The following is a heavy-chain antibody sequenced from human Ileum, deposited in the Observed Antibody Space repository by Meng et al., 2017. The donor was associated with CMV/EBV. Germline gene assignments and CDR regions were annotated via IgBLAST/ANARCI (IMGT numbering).Heavy chain of an antibody. V-gene: IGHV3-74*01. Sequence: GESLKISCAASGFTFSSYWMHWVRQAPGKGLVWVSRINSDGSSTSYADSVKGRFTISRDNAKNTLYLQMNSLRAEDTAVYYCACSEYSSSFHFDYWGQGTRV. J-gene: IGHJ4*02. CDR1: GFTFSSYW. D-gene: IGHD6-6*01. CDR3: ACSEYSSSFHFDY. CDR2: INSDGSST.